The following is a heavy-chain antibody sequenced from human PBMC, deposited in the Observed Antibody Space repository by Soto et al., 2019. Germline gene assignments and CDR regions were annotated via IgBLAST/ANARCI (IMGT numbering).Heavy chain of an antibody. CDR2: IKSDGRST. V-gene: IGHV3-74*01. CDR1: GFTLSTYW. J-gene: IGHJ4*02. D-gene: IGHD6-19*01. Sequence: EVQLVESGGGLVQPGGSLGLSCAASGFTLSTYWIHWVRQAPGKGLVWVSSIKSDGRSTGYADSVKGRFTISRDNAKNTLYLQMNSLRAEDTAVYYCAVAVAGPTAIGYWGQGTLVTVSS. CDR3: AVAVAGPTAIGY.